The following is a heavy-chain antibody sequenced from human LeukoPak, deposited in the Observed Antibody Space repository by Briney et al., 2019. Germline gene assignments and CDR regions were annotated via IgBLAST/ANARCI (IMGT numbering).Heavy chain of an antibody. CDR3: ATSRGIEQWLITAFDV. V-gene: IGHV3-23*01. J-gene: IGHJ3*01. Sequence: PGGSLRLSCAASGFTFSSYAMSWVRRAPGKGLEWVSTFSGRGNTYFADSVKGRFTISRDNSKNTFHLQMTSLRAEDTALYYCATSRGIEQWLITAFDVWGQGTMVSVSS. CDR1: GFTFSSYA. CDR2: FSGRGNT. D-gene: IGHD6-19*01.